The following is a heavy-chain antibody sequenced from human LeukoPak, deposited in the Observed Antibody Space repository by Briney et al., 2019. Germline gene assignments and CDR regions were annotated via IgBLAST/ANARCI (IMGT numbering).Heavy chain of an antibody. D-gene: IGHD1-1*01. CDR1: GLTFSIYV. V-gene: IGHV3-23*01. Sequence: GGSLRLSCAVSGLTFSIYVMSWVSQAPGRGLEWGSAISGSGGSTYYADSVKGRFTISRDNSKNTLYLQMNSLRAEDTAVYYCARDRELTFLLDYWGQGTLVTVSS. CDR2: ISGSGGST. J-gene: IGHJ4*02. CDR3: ARDRELTFLLDY.